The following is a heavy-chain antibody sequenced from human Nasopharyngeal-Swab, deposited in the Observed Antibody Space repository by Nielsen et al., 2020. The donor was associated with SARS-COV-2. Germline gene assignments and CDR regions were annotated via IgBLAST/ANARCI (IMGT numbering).Heavy chain of an antibody. D-gene: IGHD1-14*01. CDR3: ARGLEPQTWGFVAFDI. J-gene: IGHJ3*02. CDR2: IYPGDSDT. Sequence: GESLKISCKGSGYSFTSYWIGWVRQMPGKGLEWMGIIYPGDSDTRYSPSFQGQVTISADKSISTAYLQWSSLKASDTAMYYCARGLEPQTWGFVAFDIWGQGTMVTVSS. CDR1: GYSFTSYW. V-gene: IGHV5-51*01.